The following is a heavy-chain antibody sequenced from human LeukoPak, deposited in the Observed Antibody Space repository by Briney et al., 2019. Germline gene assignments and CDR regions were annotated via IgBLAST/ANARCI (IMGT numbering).Heavy chain of an antibody. CDR3: ARDIDRYYADY. Sequence: GGSLRLSCAAPGFTFSSFWMTWVRQAPGKGLEWVANIRQHGSEKYYVDSVKGRFTISRDNAKNSLYLQMNSPRAEDTAVYYCARDIDRYYADYWGQGTLVTVSS. J-gene: IGHJ4*02. CDR1: GFTFSSFW. V-gene: IGHV3-7*01. CDR2: IRQHGSEK. D-gene: IGHD3-3*01.